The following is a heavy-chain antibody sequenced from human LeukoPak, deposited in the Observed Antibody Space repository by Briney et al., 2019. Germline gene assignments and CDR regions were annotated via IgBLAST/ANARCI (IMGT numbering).Heavy chain of an antibody. D-gene: IGHD3-10*01. CDR2: IRNSGNTI. Sequence: GGSLRLSCAVSGFTLSSYNMNWVRQAPGKGLEWVSYIRNSGNTIYYADSVKGRFTISRDPAKNSLYLQMNSLRAEDTAVYYCARLDRRFGGTNWGQGTLVTVSS. CDR3: ARLDRRFGGTN. V-gene: IGHV3-48*01. J-gene: IGHJ4*02. CDR1: GFTLSSYN.